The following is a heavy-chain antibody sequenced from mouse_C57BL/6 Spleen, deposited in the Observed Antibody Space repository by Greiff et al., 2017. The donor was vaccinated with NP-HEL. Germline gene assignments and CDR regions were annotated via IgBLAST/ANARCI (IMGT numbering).Heavy chain of an antibody. CDR1: GFTFSSYG. Sequence: EVKLQESGGDLVKPGGSLKLSCAASGFTFSSYGMSWVRQTPDKRLEWVATISSGGSYTYYPDSVKGRFTISRDNAKNTLYLQMSSLKSEDTAMYYCARITTVVATYFDVWGTGTTVTVSS. V-gene: IGHV5-6*01. CDR3: ARITTVVATYFDV. J-gene: IGHJ1*03. D-gene: IGHD1-1*01. CDR2: ISSGGSYT.